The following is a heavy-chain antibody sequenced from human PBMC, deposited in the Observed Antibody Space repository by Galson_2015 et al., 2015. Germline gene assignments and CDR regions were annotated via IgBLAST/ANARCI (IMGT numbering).Heavy chain of an antibody. CDR2: INTNTGNP. CDR1: GYSFINYA. CDR3: ARGDIYYDYWSGQSPSAWFDP. J-gene: IGHJ5*02. Sequence: SVKVSCKASGYSFINYAINWVRQAPGQGLEWMGWINTNTGNPTYAQGFTGRFVFSLDTSVSTAYLQIRSLKTEDTAVYYCARGDIYYDYWSGQSPSAWFDPWGQGTLVTVSS. D-gene: IGHD3-3*01. V-gene: IGHV7-4-1*02.